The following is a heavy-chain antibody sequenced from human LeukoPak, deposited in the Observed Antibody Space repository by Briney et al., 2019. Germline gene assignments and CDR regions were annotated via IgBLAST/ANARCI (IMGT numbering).Heavy chain of an antibody. Sequence: GGSLRLSCAASGFTFSSYAMHWVRQAPGKGLEWVAVISYDGSNKYYADSVKGRFTISRDNSKNTLYLQMNSLRAEDTAVYYCARDLSRWEYYYYYGMDVWGQGTTVTVSS. V-gene: IGHV3-30-3*01. CDR2: ISYDGSNK. CDR1: GFTFSSYA. J-gene: IGHJ6*02. CDR3: ARDLSRWEYYYYYGMDV. D-gene: IGHD1-26*01.